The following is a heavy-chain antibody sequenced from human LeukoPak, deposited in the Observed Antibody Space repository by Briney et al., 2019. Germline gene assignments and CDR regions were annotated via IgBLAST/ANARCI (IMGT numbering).Heavy chain of an antibody. CDR2: IWYDGSNK. V-gene: IGHV3-33*01. Sequence: PGGSLRLSCAASGFTFSSYGMHWVRQAPGKGLEWVAVIWYDGSNKYYADSVKGRFTISRDNSKNTLYLQMNSLRAGDTAVYYCASPGGDYVGVDYYGMDVWGKGTTVTVSS. D-gene: IGHD4-17*01. CDR1: GFTFSSYG. CDR3: ASPGGDYVGVDYYGMDV. J-gene: IGHJ6*04.